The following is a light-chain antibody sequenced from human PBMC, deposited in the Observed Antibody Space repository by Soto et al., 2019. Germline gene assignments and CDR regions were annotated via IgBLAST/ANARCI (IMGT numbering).Light chain of an antibody. CDR1: LSISFS. CDR2: AAS. J-gene: IGKJ1*01. V-gene: IGKV1-39*01. Sequence: DIEITQSPSSVSSFVGDTITFTCWRSLSISFSLHWFHDSPGQPPNLQLFAASNLHAGVPPRFIGSGSGTSFSLTIRSLQPEDFATYYCQQSFNLPRTFGPGTKVDIK. CDR3: QQSFNLPRT.